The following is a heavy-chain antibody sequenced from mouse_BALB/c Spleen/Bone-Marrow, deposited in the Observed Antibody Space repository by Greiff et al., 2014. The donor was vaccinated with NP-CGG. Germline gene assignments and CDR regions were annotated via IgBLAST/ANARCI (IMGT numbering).Heavy chain of an antibody. D-gene: IGHD4-1*01. V-gene: IGHV1S130*01. CDR1: GYTFTSSW. CDR3: ARSGFDY. J-gene: IGHJ2*01. Sequence: VQLQQSGSVLVRPGASVKLSCKASGYTFTSSWMHWAKQRPGQGLEWIGEIHPNSGNTNCNEKFKGKATLTVDTSSSTAYVDLSSLTSEDSAVYYCARSGFDYWGQRTTLTVPS. CDR2: IHPNSGNT.